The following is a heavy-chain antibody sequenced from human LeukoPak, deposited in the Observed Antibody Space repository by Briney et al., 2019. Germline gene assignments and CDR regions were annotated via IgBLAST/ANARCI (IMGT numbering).Heavy chain of an antibody. CDR1: GFTFSSYG. J-gene: IGHJ4*02. V-gene: IGHV3-33*01. CDR3: ARDGGYDYPGYVGPDY. Sequence: LSGGSLRLSCAASGFTFSSYGMHWVRQAPGKRLEWVAVIRYDGSNKYYADSVKGRFTISRDNSKNTLYLQMNSLRAEDTAVYYCARDGGYDYPGYVGPDYWGQGTLVTVSS. D-gene: IGHD5-12*01. CDR2: IRYDGSNK.